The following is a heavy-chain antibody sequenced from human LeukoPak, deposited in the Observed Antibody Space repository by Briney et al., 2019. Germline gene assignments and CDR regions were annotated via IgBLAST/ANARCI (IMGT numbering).Heavy chain of an antibody. J-gene: IGHJ4*02. D-gene: IGHD5-24*01. CDR1: GFTFSNYA. V-gene: IGHV3-30*02. Sequence: GGSLRLSCAASGFTFSNYAIHWVRQAPGKGLEWVAFIRYDGSNKYYVDPVKGRFTISRDNSKNTLYLQMNSLRAEDTAIYYCAKSGSNRFDYWGQGTLVTVSS. CDR3: AKSGSNRFDY. CDR2: IRYDGSNK.